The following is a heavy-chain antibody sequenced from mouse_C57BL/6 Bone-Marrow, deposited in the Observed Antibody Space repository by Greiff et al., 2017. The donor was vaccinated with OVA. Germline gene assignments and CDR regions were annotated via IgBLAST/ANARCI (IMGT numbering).Heavy chain of an antibody. CDR3: ARHSNYGFYWYFDV. CDR1: GFSLTSYG. V-gene: IGHV2-6-1*01. D-gene: IGHD2-5*01. CDR2: IWSDGST. J-gene: IGHJ1*03. Sequence: VKLEESGPGLVAPSQSLSITCTVSGFSLTSYGVHWVRQPPGKGLEWLVVIWSDGSTTYNSALKSRLSISKDNSKSQVFLKMNSLQTDDTAMYYCARHSNYGFYWYFDVWGTGTTVTVSS.